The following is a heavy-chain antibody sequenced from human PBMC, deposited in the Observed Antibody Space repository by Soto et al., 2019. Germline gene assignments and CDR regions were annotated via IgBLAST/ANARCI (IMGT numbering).Heavy chain of an antibody. J-gene: IGHJ4*02. V-gene: IGHV3-23*01. CDR1: GFTFSTFV. Sequence: HPGGSLRLSCAASGFTSGFTFSTFVISWVRQAPGKGLEWVSGISGTGGSIYYADSVKGRFTISRDNSKNTVFLRMNSLRDEDSAVYYCAKDQRYLQSTFDYWGQGTLVTVSS. CDR3: AKDQRYLQSTFDY. CDR2: ISGTGGSI. D-gene: IGHD1-1*01.